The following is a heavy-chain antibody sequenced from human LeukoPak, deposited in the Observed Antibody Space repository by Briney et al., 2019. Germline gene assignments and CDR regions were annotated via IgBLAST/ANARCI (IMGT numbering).Heavy chain of an antibody. CDR1: GGTFSSYA. Sequence: SVKVSCKASGGTFSSYATSWVRQAPGQGLEWMGGIIPIFGTANYAQKFQGRVTITADESTSTDYMELSSLRSGDTAVYYCARDRGYCSGGSCYNPPGGPPTNWFDPWGQGTLVTVSS. D-gene: IGHD2-15*01. V-gene: IGHV1-69*01. J-gene: IGHJ5*02. CDR3: ARDRGYCSGGSCYNPPGGPPTNWFDP. CDR2: IIPIFGTA.